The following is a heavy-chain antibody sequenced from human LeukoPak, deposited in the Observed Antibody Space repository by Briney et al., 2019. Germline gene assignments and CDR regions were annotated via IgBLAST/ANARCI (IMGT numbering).Heavy chain of an antibody. CDR2: MNPNSGNT. V-gene: IGHV1-8*01. J-gene: IGHJ6*02. CDR1: GYTFTSYD. D-gene: IGHD3-9*01. Sequence: ASVKVSCKASGYTFTSYDINWVRQATGQGLEWMGWMNPNSGNTSYAQKFQGRVTMTRNTSISTAYMELSSLRSEDTAVYYCARGVSDILTGYYNVWFRACYYYGMDVWGQGTTVTVSS. CDR3: ARGVSDILTGYYNVWFRACYYYGMDV.